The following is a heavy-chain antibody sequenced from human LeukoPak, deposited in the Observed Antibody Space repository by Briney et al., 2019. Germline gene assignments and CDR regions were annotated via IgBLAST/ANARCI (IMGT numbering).Heavy chain of an antibody. CDR1: GFDFSKFD. V-gene: IGHV3-23*01. CDR2: ISGNGVST. J-gene: IGHJ6*04. Sequence: GRSLRLSCAASGFDFSKFDMSWVRQAPNKGMEWVSSISGNGVSTNYGDPVKGRFTISRDNSKNTLYLQMSSLRAEDTAVYYCVASQGSLDVWGKGTTVTVSS. CDR3: VASQGSLDV.